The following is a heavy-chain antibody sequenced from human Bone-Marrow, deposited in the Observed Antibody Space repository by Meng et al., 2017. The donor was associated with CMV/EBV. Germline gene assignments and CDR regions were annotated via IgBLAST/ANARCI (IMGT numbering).Heavy chain of an antibody. Sequence: SETLSLTCAVYGGSFSGYYWSWIRQPPGKGLEWIGETNHSGSTKYNPSLQSRVTLSVDTSKNQFSLKLNSVTAADTAVYYCARGSFCSSANCYRAFYSWGQGTLVTISS. CDR1: GGSFSGYY. J-gene: IGHJ4*02. D-gene: IGHD2-2*01. CDR2: TNHSGST. V-gene: IGHV4-34*01. CDR3: ARGSFCSSANCYRAFYS.